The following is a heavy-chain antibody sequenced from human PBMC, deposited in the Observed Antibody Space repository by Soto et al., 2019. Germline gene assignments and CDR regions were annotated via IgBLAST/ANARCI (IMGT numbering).Heavy chain of an antibody. Sequence: ASVKVSCKASGYTFTNYVISWVRQAPGQGLEWMGWISGYNGNTKYAQKVQGRVTMTTDTSTSTAYMEVRSLTSDDTAVYYCARGGSSWSAEYFQHWGQGSLVTVSS. V-gene: IGHV1-18*01. CDR1: GYTFTNYV. J-gene: IGHJ1*01. CDR2: ISGYNGNT. D-gene: IGHD6-13*01. CDR3: ARGGSSWSAEYFQH.